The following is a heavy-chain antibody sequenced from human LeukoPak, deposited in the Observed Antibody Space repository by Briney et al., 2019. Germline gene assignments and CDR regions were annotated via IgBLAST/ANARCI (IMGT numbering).Heavy chain of an antibody. Sequence: PGGSLRLSCAASGFTFSSYAMSWVRQAPGKGLEWVSAISGSGGSTSYADSMKGRFTISRDNSKKTLYLQMKSLRAEDTAVYYCAKDPGGYGDYLDYWGQGTLVTVSS. V-gene: IGHV3-23*01. J-gene: IGHJ4*02. CDR2: ISGSGGST. D-gene: IGHD4-17*01. CDR3: AKDPGGYGDYLDY. CDR1: GFTFSSYA.